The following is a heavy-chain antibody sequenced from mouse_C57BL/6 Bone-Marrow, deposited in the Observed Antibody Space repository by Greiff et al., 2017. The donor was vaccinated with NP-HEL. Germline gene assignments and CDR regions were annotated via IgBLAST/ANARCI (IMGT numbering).Heavy chain of an antibody. Sequence: QVQLKQPGAELVMPGASVKLSCKASGYTFTSYWMHWVKQRPGQGLEWIGEIDPSDSYTNYNQKFKGKSTLTVDKSSSTAYMQLSSLTSEDSAVYYCAREGGTGYFDVWGTGTTVTGSS. J-gene: IGHJ1*03. V-gene: IGHV1-69*01. CDR3: AREGGTGYFDV. D-gene: IGHD4-1*01. CDR2: IDPSDSYT. CDR1: GYTFTSYW.